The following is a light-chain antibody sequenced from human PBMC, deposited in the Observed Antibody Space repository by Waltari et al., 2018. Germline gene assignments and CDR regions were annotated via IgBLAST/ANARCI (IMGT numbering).Light chain of an antibody. CDR1: SSDVGSYNL. J-gene: IGLJ2*01. CDR3: CSYAGSNTPMV. Sequence: QSALTQPASVSGSPGQSITISCIGTSSDVGSYNLVSWYQQHPGKAPKLMIYEVSRRPSGVSNRFSGSKSGNTASLTISGLQAEDESDYYCCSYAGSNTPMVFGGGTKLTVL. CDR2: EVS. V-gene: IGLV2-23*02.